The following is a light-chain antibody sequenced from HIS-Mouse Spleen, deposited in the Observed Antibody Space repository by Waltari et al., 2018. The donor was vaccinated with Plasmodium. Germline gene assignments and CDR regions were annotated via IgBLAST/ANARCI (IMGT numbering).Light chain of an antibody. Sequence: EIVMTQSPATLSVSPGERAPLSCRASQSVSSNLAWYQQKPGQAPRLLSYGASTRATGIPARFSGSGSGTEFTLTISSLQSEDLAVYYCQQYNNWSFTFGPGTKVDIK. CDR3: QQYNNWSFT. CDR2: GAS. V-gene: IGKV3-15*01. CDR1: QSVSSN. J-gene: IGKJ3*01.